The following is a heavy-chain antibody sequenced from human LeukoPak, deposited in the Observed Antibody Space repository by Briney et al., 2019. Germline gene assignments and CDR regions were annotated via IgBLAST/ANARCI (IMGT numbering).Heavy chain of an antibody. CDR3: ARDRDSLGGLDRFDP. Sequence: ASVKVSCKASGYTFTSYYMHWVRQAPGQGLEWMGIINPSGGSTSYAQKFQGRVTMTRDMSTSTVYMELSSLRSEDTAVYYCARDRDSLGGLDRFDPWGQGTLVTVSS. J-gene: IGHJ5*02. CDR1: GYTFTSYY. V-gene: IGHV1-46*01. D-gene: IGHD5-18*01. CDR2: INPSGGST.